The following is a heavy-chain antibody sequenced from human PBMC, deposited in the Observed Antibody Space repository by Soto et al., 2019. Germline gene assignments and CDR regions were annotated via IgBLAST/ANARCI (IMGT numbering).Heavy chain of an antibody. Sequence: QLQLQESGPGLVKPSETLSLTCTVSGGSISSSSYYWGWIRQPPGKGLEWIGSIYYSGSTYYNPSLKSRVTISVNTSKHQFSLKLSSVTAADTAVYYCARLPPYSSSLKYLWGYYYYGMDVWGQGTTVTVSS. D-gene: IGHD6-6*01. V-gene: IGHV4-39*01. CDR3: ARLPPYSSSLKYLWGYYYYGMDV. J-gene: IGHJ6*02. CDR1: GGSISSSSYY. CDR2: IYYSGST.